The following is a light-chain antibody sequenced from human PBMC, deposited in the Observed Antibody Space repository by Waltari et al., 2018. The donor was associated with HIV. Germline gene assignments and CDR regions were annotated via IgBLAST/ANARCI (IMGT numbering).Light chain of an antibody. CDR2: GAS. CDR3: QQYGRSPLT. CDR1: QSAASFY. J-gene: IGKJ4*01. V-gene: IGKV3-20*01. Sequence: EIVLTQSPGTLSLSPGERATLSCRASQSAASFYLAWYQQKPGQAPRLLIDGASRRATGIPDRFSGSGSGTDFTLTISRLEPEDVAVYYCQQYGRSPLTFGGGTKVEIK.